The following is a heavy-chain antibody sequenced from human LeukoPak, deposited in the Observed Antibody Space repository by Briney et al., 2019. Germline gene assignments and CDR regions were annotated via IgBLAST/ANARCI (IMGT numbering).Heavy chain of an antibody. V-gene: IGHV3-66*02. D-gene: IGHD3-10*01. J-gene: IGHJ5*02. CDR2: IYSTGTT. CDR1: GFAVSSNY. CDR3: ARGRGPGWFDP. Sequence: GGSLRLSCAVSGFAVSSNYVSWVRQAPGKGLEWVSVIYSTGTTFYADSVKGRFTISRDNSKNTVYLQMNGLKPEDTAVYYCARGRGPGWFDPWGQGTLVTVSS.